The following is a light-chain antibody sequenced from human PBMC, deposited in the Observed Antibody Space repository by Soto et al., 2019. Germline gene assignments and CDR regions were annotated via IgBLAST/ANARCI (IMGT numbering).Light chain of an antibody. Sequence: IHFTHSQSLLATSXATTVTTTXXASQALSNYLAWYQQKPGKAPDLLIYSASTLQSGVPSRFSGSGSETEFSLTIRALQPEDFATYYCQQLSRYPLTFGGGTKVDIK. CDR1: QALSNY. CDR3: QQLSRYPLT. CDR2: SAS. J-gene: IGKJ4*01. V-gene: IGKV1-9*01.